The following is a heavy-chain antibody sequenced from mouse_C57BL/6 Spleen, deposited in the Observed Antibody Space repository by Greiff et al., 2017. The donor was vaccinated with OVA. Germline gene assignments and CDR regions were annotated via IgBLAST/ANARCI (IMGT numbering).Heavy chain of an antibody. Sequence: QVQLQQPGAELVKPGASVKLSCKASGYTFTSYWMQWVKQRPGQGLEWIGEIDPSDSYTNYNQKFKGKATLTVDTSSSTAYMQLSSLPSGETAVYYCARDLDYWGKGTTLTVSS. CDR1: GYTFTSYW. J-gene: IGHJ2*01. V-gene: IGHV1-50*01. CDR2: IDPSDSYT. CDR3: ARDLDY.